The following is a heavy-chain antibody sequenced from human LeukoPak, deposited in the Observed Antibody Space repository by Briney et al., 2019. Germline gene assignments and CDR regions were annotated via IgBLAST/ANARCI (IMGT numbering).Heavy chain of an antibody. CDR1: GGSFSGYY. D-gene: IGHD3-10*01. CDR3: ATDMVRGVYGY. Sequence: SETLSLTCAVYGGSFSGYYWSWIRQPPGKGLEWIGEINHSGSTNYNPSLKSRVTISVDTSKNQFSLKLSSVTAADTAVYYCATDMVRGVYGYWGQGTLVTVSS. CDR2: INHSGST. J-gene: IGHJ4*02. V-gene: IGHV4-34*01.